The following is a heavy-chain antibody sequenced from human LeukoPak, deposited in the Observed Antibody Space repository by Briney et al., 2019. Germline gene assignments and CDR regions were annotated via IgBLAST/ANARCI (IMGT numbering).Heavy chain of an antibody. D-gene: IGHD2-21*02. J-gene: IGHJ4*02. CDR2: INAGNGNT. Sequence: PWASVKVSCKASGYTFTNYAINWVRQAPGQRLEWMGWINAGNGNTKYSQEFQGRVTTTRDTSANTAYMELSSLRSEDMAVYYCARGRWTAHTVGYYFDYWGQGTLVTVSS. CDR3: ARGRWTAHTVGYYFDY. CDR1: GYTFTNYA. V-gene: IGHV1-3*03.